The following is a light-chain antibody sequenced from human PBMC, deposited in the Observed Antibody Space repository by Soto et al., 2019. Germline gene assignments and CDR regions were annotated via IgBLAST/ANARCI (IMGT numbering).Light chain of an antibody. CDR1: SNDVGGHDY. CDR3: CAYAGSYTYV. CDR2: DVT. J-gene: IGLJ1*01. V-gene: IGLV2-11*01. Sequence: QSALTQPRSVSGSPGQSVSISCTGTSNDVGGHDYVSWYQQHPGKAPKLMIYDVTKRPSGVPHHFSGTKSGNTASLIISGLQAEDEADYYCCAYAGSYTYVFGTGTKVTVL.